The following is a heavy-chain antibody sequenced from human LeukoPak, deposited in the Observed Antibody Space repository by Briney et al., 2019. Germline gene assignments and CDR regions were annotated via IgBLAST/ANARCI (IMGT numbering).Heavy chain of an antibody. J-gene: IGHJ5*02. D-gene: IGHD3-22*01. V-gene: IGHV4-34*01. Sequence: SETLSLTCAVYGGSFSGYYWSWIRQPPGKGLEWIGEINHSGSTNYNPSLKSRVTISVDTSKNQFSLKLSSVTAADTAVYYCARGSGYDSSGYYHWGQGTLVTVSS. CDR1: GGSFSGYY. CDR2: INHSGST. CDR3: ARGSGYDSSGYYH.